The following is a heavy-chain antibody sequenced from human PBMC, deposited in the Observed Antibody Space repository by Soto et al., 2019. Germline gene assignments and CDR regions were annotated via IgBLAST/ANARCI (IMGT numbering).Heavy chain of an antibody. CDR3: ARSPKPRAAAATPPNWFDP. V-gene: IGHV4-31*03. J-gene: IGHJ5*02. CDR1: GGSISSGGYY. CDR2: IYYSGST. D-gene: IGHD6-13*01. Sequence: PSETLSLTCTVSGGSISSGGYYWSWIRQHPGKGLEWIGYIYYSGSTYYNPSLKSRVTISVDTSKNQFSLKLSSVTAADTAVYYCARSPKPRAAAATPPNWFDPWGQGTLVTVSS.